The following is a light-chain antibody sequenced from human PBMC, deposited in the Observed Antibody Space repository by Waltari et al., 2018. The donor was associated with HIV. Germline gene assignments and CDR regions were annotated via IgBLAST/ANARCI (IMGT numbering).Light chain of an antibody. J-gene: IGLJ1*01. CDR3: HSRDTDGDHYV. CDR1: SLRSFF. CDR2: GAN. Sequence: SSELTQDPVLSVALGQTIKITCQGDSLRSFFPNWYQQTPGQAPILVVYGANRRPSGSPDRFSASNAGNTSSLIISDSQAVDEADYYCHSRDTDGDHYVFGGGTRVIV. V-gene: IGLV3-19*01.